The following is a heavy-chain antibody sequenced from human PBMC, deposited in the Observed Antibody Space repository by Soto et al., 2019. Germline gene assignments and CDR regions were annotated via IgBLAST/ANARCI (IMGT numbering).Heavy chain of an antibody. J-gene: IGHJ6*02. CDR3: VHSRCGGDCLRSYSSHYYYGMDV. CDR1: GFSLSTGGVG. D-gene: IGHD2-21*02. CDR2: IYWDNDK. Sequence: QITLKESGPTLVKPTQTLTLTCTFSGFSLSTGGVGVGWIRQPPGKALEWLALIYWDNDKRYSPSLRSRLTVPKDTSKNQVVLTTTNMDPVDTATYYCVHSRCGGDCLRSYSSHYYYGMDVWGQGTTVTVFS. V-gene: IGHV2-5*02.